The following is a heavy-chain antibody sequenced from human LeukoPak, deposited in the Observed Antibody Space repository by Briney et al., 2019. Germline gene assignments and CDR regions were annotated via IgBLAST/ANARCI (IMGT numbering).Heavy chain of an antibody. J-gene: IGHJ5*02. CDR2: IYYSGST. CDR3: ASRLGYCSSTSCYVWFDP. Sequence: PSETLSLTCTVSGGSISSSSYYWGWIRQPPGKGLEWIGSIYYSGSTYYNPSLKSRFTISVDTSKTQFSLKLSSVTAADTAVYYCASRLGYCSSTSCYVWFDPWGQGTLVTVSS. V-gene: IGHV4-39*01. CDR1: GGSISSSSYY. D-gene: IGHD2-2*01.